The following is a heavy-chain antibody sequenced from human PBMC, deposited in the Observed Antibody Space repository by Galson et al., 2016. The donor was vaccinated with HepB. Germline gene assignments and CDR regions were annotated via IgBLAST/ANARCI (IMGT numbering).Heavy chain of an antibody. CDR2: ISTSSTYI. Sequence: SLRLSCAASGFTSSSYSMNWVRQAPGKGLEWVSSISTSSTYIYYADSVKGRFTISRDNAKNSLILQMNSLTAADTAVYYCARSRGDSWGQGTLVTVST. CDR3: ARSRGDS. J-gene: IGHJ4*02. D-gene: IGHD5-24*01. CDR1: GFTSSSYS. V-gene: IGHV3-21*01.